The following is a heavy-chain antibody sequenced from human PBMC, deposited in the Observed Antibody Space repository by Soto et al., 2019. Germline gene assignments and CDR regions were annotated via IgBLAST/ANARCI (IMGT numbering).Heavy chain of an antibody. J-gene: IGHJ6*02. CDR2: IDWDDDK. CDR1: GFSLSTSGMS. Sequence: SGPTLVNPTQTLTLTCTFSGFSLSTSGMSVSWIRQPPGKALEWLARIDWDDDKYYSTSLKTRLTISKDTSKNQVVLTMTNMDPVDTATYYCARMSSDSNYALYYYYGMDVWGQGTTVTVSS. D-gene: IGHD4-4*01. V-gene: IGHV2-70*11. CDR3: ARMSSDSNYALYYYYGMDV.